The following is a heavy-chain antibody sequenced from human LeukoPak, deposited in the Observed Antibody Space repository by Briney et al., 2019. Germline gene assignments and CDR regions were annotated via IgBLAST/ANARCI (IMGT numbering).Heavy chain of an antibody. CDR1: GGSISSYY. D-gene: IGHD6-13*01. CDR2: IYYSGST. J-gene: IGHJ4*02. V-gene: IGHV4-39*07. CDR3: AREFLAAAVASPIDY. Sequence: SETLSLTCTVSGGSISSYYWGWIRQPPGKGLEWIGSIYYSGSTYYNPSLKSRVTISVDTSKNQFSLKLSSVTAADTAVYYCAREFLAAAVASPIDYWGQGTLVTVSS.